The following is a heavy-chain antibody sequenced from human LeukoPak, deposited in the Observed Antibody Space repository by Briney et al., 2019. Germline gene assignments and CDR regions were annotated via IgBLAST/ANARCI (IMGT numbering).Heavy chain of an antibody. CDR1: GGSISSGGYS. CDR3: ARTRDDSSGYLSIDY. CDR2: IYHSGST. J-gene: IGHJ4*02. D-gene: IGHD3-22*01. Sequence: SETLSLTCAVSGGSISSGGYSWSWIRQPPGKGLEWIGYIYHSGSTNYNLPLKSRVTISVDASKKQFSLKLSSVTAADTAVYYCARTRDDSSGYLSIDYWGQGTLVTVSS. V-gene: IGHV4-61*08.